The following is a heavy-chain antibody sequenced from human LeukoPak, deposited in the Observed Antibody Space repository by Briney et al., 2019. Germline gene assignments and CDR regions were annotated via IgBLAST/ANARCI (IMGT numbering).Heavy chain of an antibody. CDR1: GYSFTSYW. CDR3: ARSVLRFLEWLSPNYYYMDV. J-gene: IGHJ6*03. V-gene: IGHV1-8*02. Sequence: GESLKISCKGSGYSFTSYWIGWVRQMPGKGLEWMGWMNPNSGNTGYAQKFQGRVTMTRNTSISTAYMELSRLRSDDTAVYYCARSVLRFLEWLSPNYYYMDVWGKGTTVTVSS. CDR2: MNPNSGNT. D-gene: IGHD3-3*01.